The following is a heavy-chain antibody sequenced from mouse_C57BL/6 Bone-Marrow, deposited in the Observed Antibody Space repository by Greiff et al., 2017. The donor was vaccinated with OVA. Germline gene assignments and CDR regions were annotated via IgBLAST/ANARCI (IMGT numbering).Heavy chain of an antibody. CDR1: GFTFSDYG. D-gene: IGHD1-2*01. V-gene: IGHV5-15*01. CDR2: ISNLAYSI. J-gene: IGHJ1*03. Sequence: EVKLQESGGGLVQPGGSLKLSCAASGFTFSDYGMAWVRQAPRKGPEWVAFISNLAYSIYYADTVTGRFTISRENAKNTLYLEMSSLRSEDTAMYYCARPSLLRFFDVWGTGTTVTVSS. CDR3: ARPSLLRFFDV.